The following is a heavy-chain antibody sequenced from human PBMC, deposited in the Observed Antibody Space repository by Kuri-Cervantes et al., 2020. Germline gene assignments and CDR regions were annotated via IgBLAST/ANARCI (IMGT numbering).Heavy chain of an antibody. CDR3: ARDGNYGWSPGYYGMDV. V-gene: IGHV3-30*03. CDR1: GFTFSSYG. Sequence: GESLKISCAASGFTFSSYGMHWVRQAPGKGLEWVAVISYDGSNKYYADSVKGRFTISRDNSKNTLYLQMSSLRVEDTAVYYCARDGNYGWSPGYYGMDVWGQGTTVTVSS. CDR2: ISYDGSNK. J-gene: IGHJ6*02. D-gene: IGHD3-10*01.